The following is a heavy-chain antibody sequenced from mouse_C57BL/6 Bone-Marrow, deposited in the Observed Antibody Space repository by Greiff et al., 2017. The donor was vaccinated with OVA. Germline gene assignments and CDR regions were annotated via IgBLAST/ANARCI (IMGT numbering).Heavy chain of an antibody. V-gene: IGHV3-6*01. CDR2: ISYDGSN. CDR1: GYSITSGYY. Sequence: ESGPGLVKPSQSLSLTCSVTGYSITSGYYWNWIRQFPGNKLEWMGYISYDGSNNYNPSLNNRISITRDTSKNQFFLKLNSVTTEDTATYYCAITTVVATDYWGQGTSVTVSS. CDR3: AITTVVATDY. J-gene: IGHJ4*01. D-gene: IGHD1-1*01.